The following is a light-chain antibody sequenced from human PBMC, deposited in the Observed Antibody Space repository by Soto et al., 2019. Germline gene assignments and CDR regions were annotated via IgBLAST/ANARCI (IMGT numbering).Light chain of an antibody. J-gene: IGKJ1*01. CDR1: QSVSSSF. CDR3: QQYAGSPWT. V-gene: IGKV3-20*01. CDR2: GAS. Sequence: ELVLTQSPGTLSLSPGERATLSCRASQSVSSSFLAWYQQKPGQAPRLLIYGASSRATGIPDRFSGSGSGTDFTITISRLEPEDFAVYHCQQYAGSPWTFGQGTKVEVK.